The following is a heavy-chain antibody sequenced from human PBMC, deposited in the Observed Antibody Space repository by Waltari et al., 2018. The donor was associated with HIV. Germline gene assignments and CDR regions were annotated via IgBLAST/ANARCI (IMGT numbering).Heavy chain of an antibody. J-gene: IGHJ6*02. Sequence: QVQLVDSGGGVVQPGRSLRLSCAVSGFTFSEYGMHWVRQAPGEGREGVAVISYEGSDKYYADSVKGRFTISRDNSKNTVYLQMDSLRAEDTAVYFCARDTAELQSVIHYYGMDVWGQGTTVAVSS. D-gene: IGHD4-4*01. CDR3: ARDTAELQSVIHYYGMDV. V-gene: IGHV3-30*03. CDR2: ISYEGSDK. CDR1: GFTFSEYG.